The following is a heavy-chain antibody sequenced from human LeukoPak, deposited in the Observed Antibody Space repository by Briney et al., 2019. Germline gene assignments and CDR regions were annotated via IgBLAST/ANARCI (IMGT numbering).Heavy chain of an antibody. CDR1: GFTFSSYS. CDR2: ISSSSSYI. CDR3: ARTRITMIVVPDAFDI. D-gene: IGHD3-22*01. J-gene: IGHJ3*02. V-gene: IGHV3-21*01. Sequence: MSGGSLRLSCAASGFTFSSYSMNWVRQAPGKGLEWVSSISSSSSYIYYADSVKGRFTISRDNAKNSLYLQMNSLRAEDTAVYYCARTRITMIVVPDAFDIWGQGTMVTVSS.